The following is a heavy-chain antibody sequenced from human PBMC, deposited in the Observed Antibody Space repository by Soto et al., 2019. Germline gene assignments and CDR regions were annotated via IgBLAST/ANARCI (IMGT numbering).Heavy chain of an antibody. CDR2: IYHSGST. CDR1: GGSISSGGYS. D-gene: IGHD4-17*01. V-gene: IGHV4-30-2*01. Sequence: QLQLQESGSGLVKPSQTLSLTCAVSGGSISSGGYSWSWIRQPPGKGLEWIGYIYHSGSTYYNPSLKSRVTISVDRSKNQFSLKLSSVTAADTAVYYCARGGSEGDYGFDYWGQGTLVTVSS. J-gene: IGHJ4*02. CDR3: ARGGSEGDYGFDY.